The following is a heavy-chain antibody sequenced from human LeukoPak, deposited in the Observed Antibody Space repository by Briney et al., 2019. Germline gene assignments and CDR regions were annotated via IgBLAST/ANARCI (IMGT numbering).Heavy chain of an antibody. CDR2: ISDNGASS. CDR3: TALYSQMVRGVIIGSDY. CDR1: GFTFSSYA. J-gene: IGHJ4*02. D-gene: IGHD3-10*01. V-gene: IGHV3-23*01. Sequence: GGSLRLSCAASGFTFSSYAMSWVRQAPGKGLEWVSPISDNGASSYYIDSVKGRFTISRDNSRNTLYLQMNSLKTKDTAVYYCTALYSQMVRGVIIGSDYWGQGTLVTVSS.